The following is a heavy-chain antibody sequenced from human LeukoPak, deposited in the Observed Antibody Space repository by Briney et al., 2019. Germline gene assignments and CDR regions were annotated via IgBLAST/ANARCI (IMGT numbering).Heavy chain of an antibody. CDR3: ARQEYCSGGSCYTWFDP. CDR2: IYPADSDI. V-gene: IGHV5-51*01. CDR1: GYSINNYW. J-gene: IGHJ5*02. D-gene: IGHD2-15*01. Sequence: GESLKTSCKGSGYSINNYWIGWVRQMPGKGLEWMGIIYPADSDIRYSPSFQGQVTISADKSISTAYLQWSSLKASDTAMYYCARQEYCSGGSCYTWFDPWGQGTLSPSPQ.